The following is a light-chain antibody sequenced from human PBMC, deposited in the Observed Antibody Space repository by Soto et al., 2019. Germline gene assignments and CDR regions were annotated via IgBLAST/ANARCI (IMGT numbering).Light chain of an antibody. CDR2: GAS. V-gene: IGKV3-15*01. CDR3: QQYNNWPPRT. CDR1: QSVSSY. Sequence: IVLTQSPATLSLSPWERATLSCPGSQSVSSYLAWYQQKPGQAPRLLIYGASTRATGIPARFSGSGSGTEFTLTISSLQSEDFAVYYCQQYNNWPPRTFGQGTKVDIK. J-gene: IGKJ1*01.